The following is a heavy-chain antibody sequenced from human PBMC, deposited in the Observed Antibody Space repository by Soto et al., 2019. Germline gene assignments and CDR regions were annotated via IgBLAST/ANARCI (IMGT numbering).Heavy chain of an antibody. V-gene: IGHV3-30*03. D-gene: IGHD3-9*01. Sequence: GGSLRLSCAASGLTYSNYGMHWVRQAPGKGVEWVANIATDGRDKYYVDSVKGRFTISRDNSENTLYLQMNSLREEDTAVYYCARGGLAFYDKLRYFDWLSRRWGMDVWGQGTTVTVSS. J-gene: IGHJ6*02. CDR2: IATDGRDK. CDR1: GLTYSNYG. CDR3: ARGGLAFYDKLRYFDWLSRRWGMDV.